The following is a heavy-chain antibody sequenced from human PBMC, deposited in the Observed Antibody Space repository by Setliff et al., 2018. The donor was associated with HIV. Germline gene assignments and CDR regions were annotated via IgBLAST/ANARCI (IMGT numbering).Heavy chain of an antibody. CDR2: VHHTGYL. J-gene: IGHJ2*01. D-gene: IGHD2-21*02. CDR3: ARDVGLCGVDCWPYFYFDL. Sequence: GKGLEWIAEVHHTGYLNYNPSLKSRVTISRDPSTKQFSLKMTSMTAADTAVYYCARDVGLCGVDCWPYFYFDLWGRGNLVTVS. V-gene: IGHV4-34*01.